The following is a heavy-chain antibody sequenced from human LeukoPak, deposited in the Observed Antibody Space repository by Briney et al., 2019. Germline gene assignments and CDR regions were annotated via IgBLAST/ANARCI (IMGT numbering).Heavy chain of an antibody. V-gene: IGHV4-39*01. CDR2: IYYSGST. Sequence: SETLSLTCTVSGGSTSNTSYYWGWIRQPPGKGLEWIGSIYYSGSTYHNPSLKSRVTISVDTSKNQFSLKLSSVTAADTAVYYCASHSSYVSPFRSWGRGPLVTVSP. D-gene: IGHD3-10*02. CDR3: ASHSSYVSPFRS. J-gene: IGHJ5*02. CDR1: GGSTSNTSYY.